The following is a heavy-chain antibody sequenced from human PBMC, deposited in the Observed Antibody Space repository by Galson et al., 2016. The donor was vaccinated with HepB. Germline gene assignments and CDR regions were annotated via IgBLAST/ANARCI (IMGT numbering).Heavy chain of an antibody. J-gene: IGHJ4*01. D-gene: IGHD3-10*01. Sequence: SLRLSCAASGFTFDDYAMHWVRQPPGQGLEWVASISWNSDSIGYADSVKGRFTISRDNAKNSLYLEMNSLRPEDTALYYCAKDFGDYYGSGTFLTYFDFWGHGTRVTVSS. CDR1: GFTFDDYA. V-gene: IGHV3-9*01. CDR2: ISWNSDSI. CDR3: AKDFGDYYGSGTFLTYFDF.